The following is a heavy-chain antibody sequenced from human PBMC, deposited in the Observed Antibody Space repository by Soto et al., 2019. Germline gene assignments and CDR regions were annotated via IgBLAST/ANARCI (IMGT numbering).Heavy chain of an antibody. J-gene: IGHJ4*02. CDR1: DGSIRTYD. D-gene: IGHD5-18*01. CDR3: ARAERGYSYGSYFDY. V-gene: IGHV4-4*07. Sequence: SDSLYLTCTVPDGSIRTYDFNWIRQPAGKGLEWIGRIDASGSTDYDPSLKSRVTMSVDTSKNQFSLRLSSVTAADTAVYYCARAERGYSYGSYFDYWGQGTLVTVSS. CDR2: IDASGST.